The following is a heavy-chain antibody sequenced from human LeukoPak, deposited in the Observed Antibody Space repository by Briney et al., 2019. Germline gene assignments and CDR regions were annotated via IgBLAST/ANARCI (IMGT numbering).Heavy chain of an antibody. D-gene: IGHD2-15*01. CDR3: ARDYGELGYCSGGSCKHPFDY. CDR1: GYTFTSYG. J-gene: IGHJ4*02. CDR2: ISAYNGNT. V-gene: IGHV1-18*01. Sequence: ASVKVSCRASGYTFTSYGISWVRQAPGQGLEWMGWISAYNGNTNYAQKLQGTVTMTTDTSTSTAYMELRSLRSDDTAVYYCARDYGELGYCSGGSCKHPFDYWGQGTLVTVSS.